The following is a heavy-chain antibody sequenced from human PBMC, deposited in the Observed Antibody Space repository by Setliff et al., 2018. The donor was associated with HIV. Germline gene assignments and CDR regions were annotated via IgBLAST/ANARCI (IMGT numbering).Heavy chain of an antibody. D-gene: IGHD4-4*01. CDR2: SRNKANSYTT. J-gene: IGHJ4*02. Sequence: GGSLRLSCAASGFTLSDHYIDWARQAPGKGLEWVGRSRNKANSYTTEYAASVKGRFTTSRDDSKNSLYLQMNSLKTEDTAVYYCTRVDSNYEKFDCWGQGSLVTVSS. CDR1: GFTLSDHY. V-gene: IGHV3-72*01. CDR3: TRVDSNYEKFDC.